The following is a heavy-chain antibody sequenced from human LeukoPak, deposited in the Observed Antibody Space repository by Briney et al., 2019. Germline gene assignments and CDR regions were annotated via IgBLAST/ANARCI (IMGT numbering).Heavy chain of an antibody. Sequence: GGSLRLSCAASGFTFKNYAMSWVRQAPGKGLEWVSGIDTRGDSTYYADSVKGRFTISRDNSNNTLYLQLDSLRVDDTAVYYCAKVSSSGYYYPFVDYWGQGTLVTVSS. CDR2: IDTRGDST. J-gene: IGHJ4*02. D-gene: IGHD3-22*01. V-gene: IGHV3-23*01. CDR3: AKVSSSGYYYPFVDY. CDR1: GFTFKNYA.